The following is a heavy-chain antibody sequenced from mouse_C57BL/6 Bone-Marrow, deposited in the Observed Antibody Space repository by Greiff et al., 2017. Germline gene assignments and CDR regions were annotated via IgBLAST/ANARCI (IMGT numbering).Heavy chain of an antibody. V-gene: IGHV1-55*01. D-gene: IGHD1-1*01. CDR3: ARDYYGSLWYFDV. CDR2: IYPGSGST. CDR1: GYTFTSYW. Sequence: VQLQQPGAELVKPGASVKMSCKASGYTFTSYWITWVKQRPGQGLEWIGDIYPGSGSTNYNEKFKSKATLTVDTSSSTAYMQLSSLTSEDSAVYYCARDYYGSLWYFDVWGTGTTVTVSS. J-gene: IGHJ1*03.